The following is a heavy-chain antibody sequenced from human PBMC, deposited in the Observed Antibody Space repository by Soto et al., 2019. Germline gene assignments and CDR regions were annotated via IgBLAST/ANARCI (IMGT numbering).Heavy chain of an antibody. CDR1: GGSISTYY. V-gene: IGHV4-59*08. CDR3: ARGYGSGIYFYYGMDV. CDR2: IYYSGNT. D-gene: IGHD3-10*01. Sequence: SETLSLTCTVSGGSISTYYWSWILQPPGKTLEWIGYIYYSGNTKYSPSLKSRVTIAVDTSKNQFSLKLSSVTAADTAVYYCARGYGSGIYFYYGMDVWGQGTTVTVSS. J-gene: IGHJ6*02.